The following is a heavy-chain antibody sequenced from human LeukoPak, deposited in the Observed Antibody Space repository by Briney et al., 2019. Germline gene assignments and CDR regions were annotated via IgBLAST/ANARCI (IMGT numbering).Heavy chain of an antibody. CDR3: ARNYCSSTSCWEYYFDY. D-gene: IGHD2-2*01. CDR1: GGTFSSYA. J-gene: IGHJ4*02. Sequence: ASVEVSCKASGGTFSSYAISWVRQAPGQGLEWMGGIIPIFGTANYAQKFQGRVTITADESTSTAYMELSSLRSEDTAVYYCARNYCSSTSCWEYYFDYWGQGTLVTVSS. CDR2: IIPIFGTA. V-gene: IGHV1-69*13.